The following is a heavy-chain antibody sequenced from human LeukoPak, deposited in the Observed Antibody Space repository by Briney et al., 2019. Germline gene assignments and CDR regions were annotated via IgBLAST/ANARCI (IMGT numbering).Heavy chain of an antibody. J-gene: IGHJ5*02. Sequence: ASVKVSCKASGYTFTGYYMHWVRQAPGQGLEWMGWINPNSGGTNYAQKFQGRVTMTRDTSISTAYMELSRLRSDDTAVYYCARRRRGSNYGSGRGGCNWFDPWGQGTLVTVSS. V-gene: IGHV1-2*02. CDR3: ARRRRGSNYGSGRGGCNWFDP. CDR2: INPNSGGT. D-gene: IGHD3-10*01. CDR1: GYTFTGYY.